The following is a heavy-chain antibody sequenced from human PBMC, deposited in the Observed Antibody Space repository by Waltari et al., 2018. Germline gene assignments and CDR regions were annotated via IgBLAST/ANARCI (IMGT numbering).Heavy chain of an antibody. CDR2: IYYSGST. Sequence: QVQLQESGPGLVKPSETLSPTCTVPGGSISSSYWSWIRQPPGKGLEWIGYIYYSGSTNYNPSLKSRVTISVDTSKNQFSLKLSSVTAADTAVYYCARSSRDFWSGYYYYYYYMDVWGKGTTVTVSS. CDR1: GGSISSSY. D-gene: IGHD3-3*01. CDR3: ARSSRDFWSGYYYYYYYMDV. J-gene: IGHJ6*03. V-gene: IGHV4-59*01.